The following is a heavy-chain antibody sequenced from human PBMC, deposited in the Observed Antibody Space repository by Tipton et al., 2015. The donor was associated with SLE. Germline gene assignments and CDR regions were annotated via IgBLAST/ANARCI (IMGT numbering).Heavy chain of an antibody. V-gene: IGHV4-38-2*02. D-gene: IGHD3/OR15-3a*01. J-gene: IGHJ4*02. CDR1: GYSISSGHY. Sequence: TLSLTCTVSGYSISSGHYWGWIRQSPGKGLEWIGTIYHSGSTYYNPSPSSRVTISPDTSKNQFSLRLTSVTAADTAIYYCARVTDLAAADFWGQGTLVTVSS. CDR3: ARVTDLAAADF. CDR2: IYHSGST.